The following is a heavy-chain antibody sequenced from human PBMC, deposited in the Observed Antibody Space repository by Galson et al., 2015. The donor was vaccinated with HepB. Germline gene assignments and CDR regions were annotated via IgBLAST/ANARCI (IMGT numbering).Heavy chain of an antibody. CDR2: ISYDGSNK. CDR3: AKDGSRSFDY. Sequence: SLRLSCAASGFTFNSYGMHWVRQAPGKRLEWVALISYDGSNKYYADSVKGRFTVSRDNSKNTLYLQMNGLRAEDTAVYYCAKDGSRSFDYWGQGTLVTVSS. J-gene: IGHJ4*02. CDR1: GFTFNSYG. D-gene: IGHD2-2*03. V-gene: IGHV3-30*18.